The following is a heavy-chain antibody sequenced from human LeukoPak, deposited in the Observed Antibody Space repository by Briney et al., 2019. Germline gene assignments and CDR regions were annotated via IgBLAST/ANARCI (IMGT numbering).Heavy chain of an antibody. D-gene: IGHD3-10*01. CDR1: GFTVSSNY. CDR3: AKVRVALLWFGEPLDY. Sequence: GGSLRLSCAASGFTVSSNYMSWVRQAPGKGLEWVSVIFGGGGTYYGDSVRGRFTISRDNSKNTLYLQMNSLRAEDTAVYYCAKVRVALLWFGEPLDYWGQGTLVTVSS. CDR2: IFGGGGT. V-gene: IGHV3-53*01. J-gene: IGHJ4*02.